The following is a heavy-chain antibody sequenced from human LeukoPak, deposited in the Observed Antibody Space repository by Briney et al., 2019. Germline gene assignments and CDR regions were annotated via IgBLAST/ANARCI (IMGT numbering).Heavy chain of an antibody. CDR1: GYTFSGHY. J-gene: IGHJ4*02. D-gene: IGHD3-22*01. CDR3: ASCYYDSSGYYYFDY. V-gene: IGHV1-2*02. Sequence: ASVKVSCKASGYTFSGHYMHWVRQAPGQGLEWMGWIKPSSGATNYAQKFRGRVTMTRDTSNRTSCMELSRLRSDDTALYYCASCYYDSSGYYYFDYWGQGTLVTVSS. CDR2: IKPSSGAT.